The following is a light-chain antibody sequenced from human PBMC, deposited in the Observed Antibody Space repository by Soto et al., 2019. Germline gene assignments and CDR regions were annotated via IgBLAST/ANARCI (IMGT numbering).Light chain of an antibody. V-gene: IGKV3-20*01. J-gene: IGKJ1*01. CDR1: QTIYSNY. Sequence: IGMTQSPATLSVSPGERATLSCRASQTIYSNYLAWYQQKPGQAPRLLIYGASNRATGIPDRFSGSGSGTDFTLTISRLEPEDFAVYYCQQYGSSGTFGQGTKVDIK. CDR2: GAS. CDR3: QQYGSSGT.